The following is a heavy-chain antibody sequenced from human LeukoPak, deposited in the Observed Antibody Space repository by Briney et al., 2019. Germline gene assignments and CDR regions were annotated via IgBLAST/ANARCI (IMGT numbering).Heavy chain of an antibody. Sequence: PGGSLRLSCAASGFTFSSYAMSGGRQAPGKGLEWGSAISGSGGSKYYADSVKGRFTISRDNSKNTVYLQMNSLRAEDTAVYYCAKDYYYDSSGYYYRGVFDYWGQGTLVTVSS. J-gene: IGHJ4*02. CDR3: AKDYYYDSSGYYYRGVFDY. CDR1: GFTFSSYA. CDR2: ISGSGGSK. D-gene: IGHD3-22*01. V-gene: IGHV3-23*01.